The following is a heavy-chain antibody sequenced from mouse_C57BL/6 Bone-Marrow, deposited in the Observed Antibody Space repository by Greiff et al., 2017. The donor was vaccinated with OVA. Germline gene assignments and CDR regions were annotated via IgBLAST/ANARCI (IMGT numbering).Heavy chain of an antibody. Sequence: VQLQQSDAELVKPGASVKISCKVSGYTFTDHTIHWMKQRPEQGLEWIGYIYPRDGSTKYNEKFKGKATLTADKSSSTAYMQLNSLTSEDSAVYFCARVAYYSNYECYFDYWGQGTTLTVSS. D-gene: IGHD2-5*01. CDR1: GYTFTDHT. J-gene: IGHJ2*01. V-gene: IGHV1-78*01. CDR3: ARVAYYSNYECYFDY. CDR2: IYPRDGST.